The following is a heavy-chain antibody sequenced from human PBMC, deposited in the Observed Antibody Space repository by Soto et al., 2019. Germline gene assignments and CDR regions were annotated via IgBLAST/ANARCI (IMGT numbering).Heavy chain of an antibody. Sequence: SETLSLTCTASGGSITSYYCSWIRQPPGKGLEWIGYIYYSGSTNYNPSLKSRVTISVDTSKNQLSLKLSSVTAADTAVYYCARVVNRGIAAVGAWFDPWGQGILVTVSS. CDR2: IYYSGST. J-gene: IGHJ5*02. V-gene: IGHV4-59*01. CDR3: ARVVNRGIAAVGAWFDP. CDR1: GGSITSYY. D-gene: IGHD6-13*01.